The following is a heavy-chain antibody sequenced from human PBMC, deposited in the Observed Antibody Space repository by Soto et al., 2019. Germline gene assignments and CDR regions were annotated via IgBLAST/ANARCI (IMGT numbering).Heavy chain of an antibody. CDR3: ARIAAAGTRNWFDP. J-gene: IGHJ5*02. Sequence: ETLSLTCTVSGGSISSYYWSWIRQPPGKGLEWIGYIYYSGSTNYNPSLKSRVTISVDTSKNQFSLKLSSVTAADTAVYYCARIAAAGTRNWFDPWGQGTLVTVSS. CDR1: GGSISSYY. CDR2: IYYSGST. D-gene: IGHD6-13*01. V-gene: IGHV4-59*01.